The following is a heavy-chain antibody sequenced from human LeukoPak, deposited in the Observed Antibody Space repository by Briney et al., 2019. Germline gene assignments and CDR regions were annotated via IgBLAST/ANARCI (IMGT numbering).Heavy chain of an antibody. J-gene: IGHJ6*03. Sequence: PSETLTLTCTVSGASITGYYWTWIRQSAGEGLEFIGRIYSTGDTNHNANPSLASRVTISGYTSKNQVSLRLKSVIAADTAVYYCARDRPDGYTHGHYYYNLDVWGKGTTVTVSS. D-gene: IGHD5-18*01. CDR3: ARDRPDGYTHGHYYYNLDV. CDR1: GASITGYY. V-gene: IGHV4-4*07. CDR2: IYSTGDT.